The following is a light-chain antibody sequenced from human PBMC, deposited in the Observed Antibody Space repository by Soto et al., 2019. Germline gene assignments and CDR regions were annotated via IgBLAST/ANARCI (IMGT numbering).Light chain of an antibody. CDR1: SSNIGAGYD. V-gene: IGLV1-40*01. J-gene: IGLJ2*01. Sequence: QSVLTQPPSVSGAPGQRVTISCTGPSSNIGAGYDVHWYQQLPGADPKLLVYANNRRPSGVPDRFSGSKSGTLASLAVTGLQADDEDEYYCQSYDSSLSAEVFGGGTKLTVL. CDR2: ANN. CDR3: QSYDSSLSAEV.